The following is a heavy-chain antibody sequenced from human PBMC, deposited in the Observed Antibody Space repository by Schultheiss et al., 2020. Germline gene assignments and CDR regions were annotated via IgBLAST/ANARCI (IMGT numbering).Heavy chain of an antibody. J-gene: IGHJ4*02. CDR3: ARRYTSSFDY. D-gene: IGHD6-6*01. CDR1: GGSFSGYY. V-gene: IGHV4-59*08. Sequence: GSLRLSCAVYGGSFSGYYWSWIRQPPGKGLEWIGYIYYSGSTNYNPSLKSRVTTSVDTSKNQFSLKLNSVTAADTAMYYCARRYTSSFDYWGQGTLVTVSS. CDR2: IYYSGST.